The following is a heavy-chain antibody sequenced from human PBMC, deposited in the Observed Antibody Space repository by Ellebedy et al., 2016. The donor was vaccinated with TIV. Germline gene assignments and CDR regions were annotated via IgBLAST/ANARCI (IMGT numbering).Heavy chain of an antibody. CDR2: INTYNGNT. CDR1: GHTFTSDG. CDR3: ARGITGTVDLGY. D-gene: IGHD1-1*01. V-gene: IGHV1-18*04. J-gene: IGHJ4*02. Sequence: AASVKVSCKASGHTFTSDGFGWVRQAPGQGLEWTGRINTYNGNTKYAKSFQGRVTMTTDTSTNTAYLDLRSLRPDDTAVYYCARGITGTVDLGYWGQGTLVTVSS.